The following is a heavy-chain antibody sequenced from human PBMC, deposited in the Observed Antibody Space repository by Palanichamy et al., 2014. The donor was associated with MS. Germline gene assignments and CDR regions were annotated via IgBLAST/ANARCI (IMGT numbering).Heavy chain of an antibody. D-gene: IGHD4-23*01. J-gene: IGHJ4*02. CDR1: A. CDR2: ISGSGGST. CDR3: AKGVGGGNSGVASIDY. Sequence: AMSWVRQAPGKGLEWVSAISGSGGSTYYADSVKGRFTISRDNSKNTLYLQMNSLRAEDTAVYYCAKGVGGGNSGVASIDYWGQGTLVTVSS. V-gene: IGHV3-23*01.